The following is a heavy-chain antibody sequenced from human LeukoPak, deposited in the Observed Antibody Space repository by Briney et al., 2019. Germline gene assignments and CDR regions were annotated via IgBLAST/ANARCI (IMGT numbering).Heavy chain of an antibody. Sequence: GASVKVSCKASGYTFTCYYMHWVRQAPGQGLEWMGWINPNSGGTNYAQKFQGRVTMTRDTSISTAYMELSGLRSDDTAVYYCARDTGFWSGYYLPYYWGQGTLVTVSS. V-gene: IGHV1-2*02. CDR1: GYTFTCYY. CDR2: INPNSGGT. CDR3: ARDTGFWSGYYLPYY. D-gene: IGHD3-3*01. J-gene: IGHJ4*02.